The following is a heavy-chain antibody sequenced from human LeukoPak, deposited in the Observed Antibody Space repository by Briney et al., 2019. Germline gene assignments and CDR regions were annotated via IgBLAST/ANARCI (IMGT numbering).Heavy chain of an antibody. Sequence: SETLSLTCTVSGGSISNYYWSWIRQPPGKGLEWIGYILDSGDSDYNPSLKSRVTISMDTSKNQFSLRLTSVTATDTAVYYCARHSPIYYDSLGEFDYWGQGTLVTVSS. V-gene: IGHV4-59*08. D-gene: IGHD3-22*01. J-gene: IGHJ4*02. CDR2: ILDSGDS. CDR3: ARHSPIYYDSLGEFDY. CDR1: GGSISNYY.